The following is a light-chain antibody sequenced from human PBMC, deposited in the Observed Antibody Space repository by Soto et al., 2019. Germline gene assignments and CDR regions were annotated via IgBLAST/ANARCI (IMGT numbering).Light chain of an antibody. CDR3: QHSYSTPRT. J-gene: IGKJ2*02. V-gene: IGKV1-39*01. CDR1: QSISSY. CDR2: AAS. Sequence: DIQMTQSPSSLSASVGDRVTITCRASQSISSYLNWYQQKPGKAPKLLIYAASSLQSGVPSRFSGSGSGTDFTLTISRLQREDFATYYCQHSYSTPRTFGQGTKLEIK.